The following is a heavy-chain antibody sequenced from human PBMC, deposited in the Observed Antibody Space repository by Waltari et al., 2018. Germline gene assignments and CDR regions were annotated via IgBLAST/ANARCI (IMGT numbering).Heavy chain of an antibody. CDR3: ARIRPTTTSGWVPFDY. V-gene: IGHV3-53*02. Sequence: EVQLMETGGGLIQPGGSLRVSCAASGFTVTDSHMAWVRQISGKGREWVSSLHNGVDTYYADSVKGRFTVFSDNSKNTVLLQMNSLRAEDTAFYYCARIRPTTTSGWVPFDYWGQGTLVTVS. CDR2: LHNGVDT. D-gene: IGHD6-19*01. CDR1: GFTVTDSH. J-gene: IGHJ4*02.